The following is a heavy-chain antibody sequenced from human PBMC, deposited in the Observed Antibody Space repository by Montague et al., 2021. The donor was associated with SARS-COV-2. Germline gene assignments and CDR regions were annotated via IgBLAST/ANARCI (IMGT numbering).Heavy chain of an antibody. J-gene: IGHJ4*02. CDR2: IYGGDEK. V-gene: IGHV2-5*05. CDR1: GFSLNTPEVA. Sequence: PALVKPTQTLTLTCTFSGFSLNTPEVAVGWIRQPPGKALEWLALIYGGDEKRYGPSLQSRLTITRDTSKSQVVLTMTNMDPVDTATYFCSHRFAGFFDYWGQGILVTVSS. CDR3: SHRFAGFFDY.